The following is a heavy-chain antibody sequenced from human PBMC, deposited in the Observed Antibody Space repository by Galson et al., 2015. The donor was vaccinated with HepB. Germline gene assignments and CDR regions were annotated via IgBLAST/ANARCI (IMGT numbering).Heavy chain of an antibody. V-gene: IGHV1-3*01. J-gene: IGHJ3*02. D-gene: IGHD1-26*01. CDR2: INAGHGTT. CDR3: ARGPYSGNYYGAFDI. CDR1: GYTFTHYA. Sequence: SVKVSCKASGYTFTHYAIHWVRRAPGQRLEWMGWINAGHGTTQYSRSFQGRVTITRDTSASSAYMELRSLRSEDTTVYYCARGPYSGNYYGAFDIWGQGTVVTVSS.